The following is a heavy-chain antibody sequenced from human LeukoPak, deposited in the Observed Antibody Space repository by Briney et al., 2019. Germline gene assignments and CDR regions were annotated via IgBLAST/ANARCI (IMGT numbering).Heavy chain of an antibody. D-gene: IGHD3-10*01. CDR1: GGSISSGGYS. J-gene: IGHJ4*02. CDR3: ARDGGEVI. Sequence: KPSETLSLTCAVSGGSISSGGYSWSWIRQPPGKGLEWIGYIYHSGSTYYNPSLKSRVTISVDRSKNQFSLKLSSVTAADTAVYYCARDGGEVIWGQGTLVTVSS. CDR2: IYHSGST. V-gene: IGHV4-30-2*01.